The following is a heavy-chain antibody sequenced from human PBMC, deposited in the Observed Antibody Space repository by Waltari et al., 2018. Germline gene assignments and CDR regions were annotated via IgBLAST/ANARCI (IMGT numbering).Heavy chain of an antibody. CDR3: ARAVASYGMDV. Sequence: QVTLRESGPALVKPTQTLTLTCSSSGFSLSGRGMCVSWIRQPPGKALEWLARIDWDADRFYSASLKSRLTISKGASYNQVVLTMTNMDPVDTATYYCARAVASYGMDVWGQGTTVTVSS. V-gene: IGHV2-70*17. CDR1: GFSLSGRGMC. CDR2: IDWDADR. J-gene: IGHJ6*02. D-gene: IGHD6-19*01.